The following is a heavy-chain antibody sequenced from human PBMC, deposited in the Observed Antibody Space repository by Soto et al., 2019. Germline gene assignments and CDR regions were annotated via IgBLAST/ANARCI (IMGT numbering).Heavy chain of an antibody. V-gene: IGHV4-30-2*01. J-gene: IGHJ5*02. D-gene: IGHD3-16*01. CDR2: MYHTGSA. Sequence: PSETLSLTCAVSGAANTTGGYSWSWMRQPPGNGLQWIGYMYHTGSANYNPSLKGRVTMSFDTSTNDFSLKLNSVTAADTAGYYWESADRGGWFDPWGPGTLVIV. CDR1: GAANTTGGYS. CDR3: ESADRGGWFDP.